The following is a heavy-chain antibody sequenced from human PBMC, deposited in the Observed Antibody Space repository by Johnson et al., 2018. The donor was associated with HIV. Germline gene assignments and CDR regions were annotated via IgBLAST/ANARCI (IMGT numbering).Heavy chain of an antibody. CDR1: GLTFSDAW. V-gene: IGHV3-15*01. D-gene: IGHD3-22*01. Sequence: VQLVESGGGVVQPGRSLRLSCAASGLTFSDAWMSWVRQAPGKGLEWVGRIKSKTDGGTTDYAAPVKGRFTISRDDSKNTLYLQMNSLKTEDTAVYYCTTAKWLLGAFDIWGQGTMVTVSS. CDR2: IKSKTDGGTT. CDR3: TTAKWLLGAFDI. J-gene: IGHJ3*02.